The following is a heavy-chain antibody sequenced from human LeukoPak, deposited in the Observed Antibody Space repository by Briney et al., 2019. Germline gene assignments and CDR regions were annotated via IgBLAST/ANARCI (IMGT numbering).Heavy chain of an antibody. CDR1: GYTFTSYL. J-gene: IGHJ5*02. CDR3: ARDYVRVGARTWFDP. V-gene: IGHV1-3*01. D-gene: IGHD1-26*01. CDR2: INVGNDNT. Sequence: ASVKVSCKASGYTFTSYLIHWVRQAPGQRLEWMGWINVGNDNTKYSQNFQGRVTITRDTSASTAYMELSSLRSEDTAVYYCARDYVRVGARTWFDPWGQGTLVTVSS.